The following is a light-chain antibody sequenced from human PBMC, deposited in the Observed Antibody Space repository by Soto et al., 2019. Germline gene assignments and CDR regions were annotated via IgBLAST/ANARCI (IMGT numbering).Light chain of an antibody. CDR3: QQYYSTPLT. Sequence: DIVMTQSPDSLAVSLGERATINCKSSQSVLYSSNNKNYLAWYQQKPGQTPKLLIYWASTRESGVPDRFSGSASGTDFTLTISSLQAEDVAVYYCQQYYSTPLTFGGGTKVEIK. V-gene: IGKV4-1*01. CDR2: WAS. J-gene: IGKJ4*01. CDR1: QSVLYSSNNKNY.